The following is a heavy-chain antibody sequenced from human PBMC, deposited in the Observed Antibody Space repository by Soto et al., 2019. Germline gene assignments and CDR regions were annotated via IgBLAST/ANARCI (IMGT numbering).Heavy chain of an antibody. V-gene: IGHV4-31*03. Sequence: SETLSLTCTVSGGSISSGGYYWSWIRQHPGKGLEWIGYIYYSGSTYYNPSLKSRVTISVDTSKNQFSLKLSSVTAADTAVYYCARDSFSPGYCSSGYYALRFWWFDPWGQGTLVTVSS. D-gene: IGHD2-15*01. J-gene: IGHJ5*02. CDR2: IYYSGST. CDR3: ARDSFSPGYCSSGYYALRFWWFDP. CDR1: GGSISSGGYY.